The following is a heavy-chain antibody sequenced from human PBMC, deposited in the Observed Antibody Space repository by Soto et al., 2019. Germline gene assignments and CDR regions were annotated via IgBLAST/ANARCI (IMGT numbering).Heavy chain of an antibody. CDR1: GGSISSSSYY. CDR3: ARGWLQLYYYYGMDV. J-gene: IGHJ6*02. CDR2: IYYSGST. Sequence: ETLSLTCTVSGGSISSSSYYWGWIRQPPGKGLEWIGSIYYSGSTYYNPSLKSRVTISVDTSKNQFSLKLSSVTAADTAVYYCARGWLQLYYYYGMDVWGQGTTVTVSS. D-gene: IGHD1-1*01. V-gene: IGHV4-39*01.